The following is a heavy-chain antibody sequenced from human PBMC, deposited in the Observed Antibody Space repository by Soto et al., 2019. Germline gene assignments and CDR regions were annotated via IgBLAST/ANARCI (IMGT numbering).Heavy chain of an antibody. CDR1: GGSLTAYS. CDR2: IDTSGKT. Sequence: PSETLSLTCTVSGGSLTAYSWNWIRQPVGKGLELIGRIDTSGKTNYIPSLKSRLTMSIDRFKNQFSLNLKFVTAADTAVYFCAKDESGAADIWGQGTMVTVSS. D-gene: IGHD7-27*01. J-gene: IGHJ3*02. V-gene: IGHV4-4*07. CDR3: AKDESGAADI.